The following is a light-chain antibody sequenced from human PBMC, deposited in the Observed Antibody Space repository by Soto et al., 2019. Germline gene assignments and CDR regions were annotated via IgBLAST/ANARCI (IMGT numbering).Light chain of an antibody. CDR3: QQSYSTFG. V-gene: IGKV1-39*01. Sequence: DIQMTQSPSSLSASVGDRVTITCRASQSISSYLNWYQQKPWKAPKLLIYAASSLQSGVPSRFSGSGSGTDFTLTISSLQPEDFATYYCQQSYSTFGFGQGTRLEIK. CDR1: QSISSY. J-gene: IGKJ5*01. CDR2: AAS.